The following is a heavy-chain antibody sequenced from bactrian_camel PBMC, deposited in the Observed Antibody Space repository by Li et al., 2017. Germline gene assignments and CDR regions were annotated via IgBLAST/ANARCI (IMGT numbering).Heavy chain of an antibody. CDR2: SDSDGTT. CDR1: GYIFSDCG. D-gene: IGHD6*01. J-gene: IGHJ4*01. CDR3: AADVGSMSGNCQPNY. Sequence: HVQLVESGGGSVQAGGSLVLSCVGSGYIFSDCGMAWYRQAPGKEREGVAISDSDGTTGYADSVKGRFTISRDNAKNTLYLQMNRLKPEDTAMYYCAADVGSMSGNCQPNYWGQGTQVTVS. V-gene: IGHV3S53*01.